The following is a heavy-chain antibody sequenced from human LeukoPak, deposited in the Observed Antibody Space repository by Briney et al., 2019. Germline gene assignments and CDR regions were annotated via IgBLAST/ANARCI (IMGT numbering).Heavy chain of an antibody. V-gene: IGHV4-4*07. J-gene: IGHJ6*03. D-gene: IGHD5-18*01. Sequence: SETLSLTCTVSGGSISSYYWSWIRQPAGKGLEWIGRIDTSGNTNYKPSLKSRVTMSVDTSKNQFSLKLNSVTAADTAVYYCARTTEGGYTYDYFYYYYMDVWGKGTTVTISS. CDR2: IDTSGNT. CDR1: GGSISSYY. CDR3: ARTTEGGYTYDYFYYYYMDV.